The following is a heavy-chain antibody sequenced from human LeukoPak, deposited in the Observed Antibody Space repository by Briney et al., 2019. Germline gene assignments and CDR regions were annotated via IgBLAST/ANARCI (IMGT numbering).Heavy chain of an antibody. D-gene: IGHD2-2*01. CDR3: ARETDRYCGSTSCRAIDY. Sequence: SETLSLTCTVSGDSISSYYWSWIRQPAGKGLEWIGRIYTSGSTNYNPSLKSRVTMSVDTSKNQFSLKLSSVTAADTAVYYCARETDRYCGSTSCRAIDYWGQGTLVTVSS. J-gene: IGHJ4*02. CDR2: IYTSGST. V-gene: IGHV4-4*07. CDR1: GDSISSYY.